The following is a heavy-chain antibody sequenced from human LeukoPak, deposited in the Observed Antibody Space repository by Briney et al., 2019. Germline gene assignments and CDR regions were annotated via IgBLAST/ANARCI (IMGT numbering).Heavy chain of an antibody. J-gene: IGHJ4*02. CDR3: AKQMAVDYFDY. Sequence: HPGRSLRLSCAASGFTFSNFGMHWVRQAPGKGLEWVAVISYDGKNEYYTDSVKGRFTISRDNAKNTLYLQMNSLRAEDTAVYYCAKQMAVDYFDYWGQGTLVTVSS. CDR1: GFTFSNFG. D-gene: IGHD5-24*01. V-gene: IGHV3-30*18. CDR2: ISYDGKNE.